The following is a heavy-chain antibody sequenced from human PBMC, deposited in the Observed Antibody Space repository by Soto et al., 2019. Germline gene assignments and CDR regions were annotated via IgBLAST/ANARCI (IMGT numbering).Heavy chain of an antibody. CDR2: ISSEGTTT. J-gene: IGHJ4*02. Sequence: EVQLVESGGGLVQPGTALRLSCAASGLTFSKYWMHWVRQAPGKRPVWVSDISSEGTTTDYADSVKGLFTISKDNAKNALYLQMDSLRVEATAVYYCAIQDCTNDVCREAAVTVGGALEYWGQGARVTVSS. CDR3: AIQDCTNDVCREAAVTVGGALEY. D-gene: IGHD2-8*01. CDR1: GLTFSKYW. V-gene: IGHV3-74*01.